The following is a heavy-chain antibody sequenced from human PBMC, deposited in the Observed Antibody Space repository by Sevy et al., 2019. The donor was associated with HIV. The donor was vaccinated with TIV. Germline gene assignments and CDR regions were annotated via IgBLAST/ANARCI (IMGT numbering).Heavy chain of an antibody. V-gene: IGHV3-48*03. J-gene: IGHJ6*02. CDR1: GFTFSSYE. Sequence: GGSLRLSYAASGFTFSSYEMNWVRQAPGKGLEWVSYISSSGSTIYYADSVKGRFTISRDNAKNSLYLQMNSLRAEDTAVYYCARDYSSSTYYYGMDVWGQGTTVTVSS. CDR2: ISSSGSTI. D-gene: IGHD6-6*01. CDR3: ARDYSSSTYYYGMDV.